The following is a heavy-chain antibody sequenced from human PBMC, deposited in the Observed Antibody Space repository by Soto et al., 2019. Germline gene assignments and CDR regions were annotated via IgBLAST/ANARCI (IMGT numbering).Heavy chain of an antibody. D-gene: IGHD6-13*01. J-gene: IGHJ6*02. Sequence: PGESLKISCKGSGYSFTSYWIGWVRQMPGKGLEWMGIIYPGDSDTRYSPSFQGQVTISADKSISTAYLQWSSLKASDTAMYYCATTSAAGKYYYGMDVWGQGTTVNVSS. CDR3: ATTSAAGKYYYGMDV. CDR2: IYPGDSDT. CDR1: GYSFTSYW. V-gene: IGHV5-51*01.